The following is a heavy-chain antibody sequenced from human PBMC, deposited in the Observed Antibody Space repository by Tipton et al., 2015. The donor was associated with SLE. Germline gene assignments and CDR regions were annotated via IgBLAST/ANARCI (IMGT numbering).Heavy chain of an antibody. D-gene: IGHD7-27*01. J-gene: IGHJ3*02. CDR3: ARDLNTGGNAFDI. CDR1: GGSISSYY. Sequence: LRLSCTVSGGSISSYYWSWIRQPPGKGLEWIGYTYYSGSTNYNPSLKSRVTISVDTSKNQFSLKLSSVTAADTAVYYCARDLNTGGNAFDIWGQGTMVTVSS. CDR2: TYYSGST. V-gene: IGHV4-59*01.